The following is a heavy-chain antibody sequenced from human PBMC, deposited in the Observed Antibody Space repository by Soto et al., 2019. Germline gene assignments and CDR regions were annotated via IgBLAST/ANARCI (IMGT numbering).Heavy chain of an antibody. CDR3: ARGIAYYDFWSGYLLHYCGMDV. CDR1: GGSISSADSY. J-gene: IGHJ6*02. CDR2: IYFVGSP. V-gene: IGHV4-30-4*01. D-gene: IGHD3-3*01. Sequence: SETLSLTCTVSGGSISSADSYWSLILLPPGKGLEWIGYIYFVGSPYYNPSLKSRVTISLDTSKNQFSLKLSYVTAADTAVYYCARGIAYYDFWSGYLLHYCGMDVWGQGTTVTVSS.